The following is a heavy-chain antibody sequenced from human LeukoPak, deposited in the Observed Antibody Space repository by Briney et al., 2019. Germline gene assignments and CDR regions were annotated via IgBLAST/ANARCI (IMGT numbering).Heavy chain of an antibody. V-gene: IGHV3-23*01. CDR3: AKTYMWSIDPFHI. Sequence: GGSLRLSCAASGFTFSNYAMSWVRQAPGKGLEWVSGITARADSTYYADSVKGRVTISRDNSKNTLFLQLNSLRAEDAAVYYCAKTYMWSIDPFHIWGQGTMVTVSS. CDR2: ITARADST. CDR1: GFTFSNYA. J-gene: IGHJ3*02. D-gene: IGHD2-8*02.